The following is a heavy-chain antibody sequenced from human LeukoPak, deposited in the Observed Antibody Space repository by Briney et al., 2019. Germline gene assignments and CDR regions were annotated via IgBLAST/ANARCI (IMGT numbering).Heavy chain of an antibody. CDR2: INPNSGGT. CDR1: GYTFTGYY. Sequence: GASLKVSCTASGYTFTGYYMHWVRQAPGQGLEWMGRINPNSGGTNYAQKFQGRVTMTRDTSISTAYMELSRLRSDDTAVYYCAREGNWNYGDYWGQGTLVTVSS. CDR3: AREGNWNYGDY. V-gene: IGHV1-2*06. D-gene: IGHD1-7*01. J-gene: IGHJ4*02.